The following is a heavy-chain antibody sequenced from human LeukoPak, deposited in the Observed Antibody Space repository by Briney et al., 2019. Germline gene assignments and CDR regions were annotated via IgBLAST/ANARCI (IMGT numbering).Heavy chain of an antibody. CDR3: ARAASWYPYWYFDL. Sequence: GGSLRLSCAASGFTVSSNYMSWVRQAPGKGLEWVSVIYSGGSAYYADSVKGRFTISRDNSKNTLYLQMNSLRAEDTAVYYCARAASWYPYWYFDLWGRGTLVTVSS. CDR1: GFTVSSNY. D-gene: IGHD6-13*01. V-gene: IGHV3-66*02. CDR2: IYSGGSA. J-gene: IGHJ2*01.